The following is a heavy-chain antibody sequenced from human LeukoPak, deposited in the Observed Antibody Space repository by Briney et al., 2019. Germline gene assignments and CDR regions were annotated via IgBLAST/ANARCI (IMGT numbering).Heavy chain of an antibody. D-gene: IGHD6-13*01. J-gene: IGHJ4*02. CDR1: GFTFSSYG. Sequence: GGSLRLSCAASGFTFSSYGMHWVRQAPGKGLEWVAFIRYDGSNKYYADSVKGRFTISRDNSKNTLYLQMNSLRAEDTAVYYCAKDQYSSSWYLPFDYGGQGTLVTVSS. CDR3: AKDQYSSSWYLPFDY. CDR2: IRYDGSNK. V-gene: IGHV3-30*02.